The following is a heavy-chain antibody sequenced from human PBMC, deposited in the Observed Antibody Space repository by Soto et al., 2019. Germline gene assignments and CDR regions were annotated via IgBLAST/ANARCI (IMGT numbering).Heavy chain of an antibody. Sequence: PSETLSLTCAVYGGSFSGYYWSWIRQPPGKGLEWIGEINHSGSNNYNPSLKSRVTISVDTSKNQFSLKLSSVTAADTAVYYCARWQEYSSSFDYWGRGTLVTVSS. D-gene: IGHD3-22*01. CDR1: GGSFSGYY. J-gene: IGHJ4*02. CDR3: ARWQEYSSSFDY. CDR2: INHSGSN. V-gene: IGHV4-34*01.